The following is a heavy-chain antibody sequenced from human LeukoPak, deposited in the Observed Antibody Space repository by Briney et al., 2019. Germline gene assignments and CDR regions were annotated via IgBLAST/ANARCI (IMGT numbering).Heavy chain of an antibody. CDR2: IRRNSDGGTI. V-gene: IGHV3-15*07. Sequence: GGSLRLSCATSGFTFSDAWMNWVRQAPGKGLEWVGRIRRNSDGGTIDYAAPVKGRFALSRDDSKNTLYLHMSSLQTEDTAVYYCATDFYDTTWGQGTLVTVSS. CDR3: ATDFYDTT. D-gene: IGHD3-22*01. J-gene: IGHJ5*02. CDR1: GFTFSDAW.